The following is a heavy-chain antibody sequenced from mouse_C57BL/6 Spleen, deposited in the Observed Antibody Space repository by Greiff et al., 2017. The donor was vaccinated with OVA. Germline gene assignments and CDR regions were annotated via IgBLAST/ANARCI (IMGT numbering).Heavy chain of an antibody. CDR1: GYTFTDYY. V-gene: IGHV1-26*01. J-gene: IGHJ3*01. Sequence: EVKLQQSGPELVKPGASVKISCKASGYTFTDYYMNWVKQSHGKSLEWIGDINPNNGGTSYNQKFKGKATLTVDKSSSTAYMELRSLTSEDSAVYYCARPYDYDEGFAYWGQGTLVTVSA. CDR2: INPNNGGT. CDR3: ARPYDYDEGFAY. D-gene: IGHD2-4*01.